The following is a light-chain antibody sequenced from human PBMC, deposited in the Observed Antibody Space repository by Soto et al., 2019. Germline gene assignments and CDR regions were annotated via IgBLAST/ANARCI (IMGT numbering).Light chain of an antibody. CDR3: TSYTSSRTLYV. Sequence: QSALTQPASVSGSPGQSITISCTGSSSDVGGYNYVSWYQQHPGKAPKLMIYDVSNRPSGVSNRFSGSKSGNTASLTITGLQAEDEADYYCTSYTSSRTLYVSGTGTKLTDL. J-gene: IGLJ1*01. CDR1: SSDVGGYNY. V-gene: IGLV2-14*01. CDR2: DVS.